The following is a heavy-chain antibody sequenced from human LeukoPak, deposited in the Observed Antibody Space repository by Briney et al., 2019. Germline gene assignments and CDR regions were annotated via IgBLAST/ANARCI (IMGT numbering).Heavy chain of an antibody. D-gene: IGHD6-6*01. V-gene: IGHV5-51*01. CDR3: ARRDEYSSSPPYFDY. CDR2: IYPGDSDT. J-gene: IGHJ4*02. Sequence: GESLKISCKGSGYSFTSYWIGWVRQMPGKGLEWMGIIYPGDSDTRYSPSFQGQVTISADKSISTAYLQWSSLKASDTAMYYCARRDEYSSSPPYFDYWGRGTLVTVSS. CDR1: GYSFTSYW.